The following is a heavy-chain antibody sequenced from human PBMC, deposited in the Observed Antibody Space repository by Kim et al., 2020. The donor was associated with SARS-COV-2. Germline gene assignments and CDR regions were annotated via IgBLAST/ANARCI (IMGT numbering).Heavy chain of an antibody. CDR1: GFTFSDYY. D-gene: IGHD6-19*01. V-gene: IGHV3-11*05. Sequence: GGSLRLSCAASGFTFSDYYMSWIRQAPGKGLEWVSYISSSSSYTNYADSVKGRFTISRDNAKNSLYLQMNSLRAEDTAVYYCARASKYSSGWYGVRSHYYGMDVWGQGTTVTVSS. J-gene: IGHJ6*02. CDR2: ISSSSSYT. CDR3: ARASKYSSGWYGVRSHYYGMDV.